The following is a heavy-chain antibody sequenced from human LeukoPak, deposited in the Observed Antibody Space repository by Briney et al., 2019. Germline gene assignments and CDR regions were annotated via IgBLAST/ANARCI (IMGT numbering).Heavy chain of an antibody. CDR1: GYTFISYG. V-gene: IGHV1-18*01. CDR3: ARLQLEHYTFDY. Sequence: GASVKDSCKPSGYTFISYGISGVRQAPGQGLEWMGWISVYNGNTNYAQKLQGRVTMTTDTSTSTAYMELRSLRSNATAVYYCARLQLEHYTFDYWGQGTLVTVSS. J-gene: IGHJ4*02. CDR2: ISVYNGNT. D-gene: IGHD4-11*01.